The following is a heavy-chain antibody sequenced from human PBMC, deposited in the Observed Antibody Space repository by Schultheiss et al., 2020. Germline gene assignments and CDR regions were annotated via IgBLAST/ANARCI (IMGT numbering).Heavy chain of an antibody. CDR3: TREEIAAAGYYYYYYYMDV. D-gene: IGHD6-13*01. V-gene: IGHV4-4*07. Sequence: SETLSLTCTVSGGSISSYYWGWIRQPAGKGLEWLGRIFGSGSTNYNPSLKSRVTISVDTSKNQFSLKLSSVTAADTAVYYCTREEIAAAGYYYYYYYMDVWGKGTTVTVSS. J-gene: IGHJ6*03. CDR2: IFGSGST. CDR1: GGSISSYY.